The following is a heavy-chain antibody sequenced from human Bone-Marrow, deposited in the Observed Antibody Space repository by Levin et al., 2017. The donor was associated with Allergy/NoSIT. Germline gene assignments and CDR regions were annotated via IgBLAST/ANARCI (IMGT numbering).Heavy chain of an antibody. D-gene: IGHD5/OR15-5a*01. Sequence: GGSLRLSCVGSGFAFVTHTMNWVRLAPGKGLEWIAFISSSGATIYYADSVRGRFTVSRDNAENSLFLQMNSLTVEDTAVYYCTRDSPMPTVYTYGMDVWGQGATVTVSS. CDR1: GFAFVTHT. CDR2: ISSSGATI. V-gene: IGHV3-48*04. J-gene: IGHJ6*02. CDR3: TRDSPMPTVYTYGMDV.